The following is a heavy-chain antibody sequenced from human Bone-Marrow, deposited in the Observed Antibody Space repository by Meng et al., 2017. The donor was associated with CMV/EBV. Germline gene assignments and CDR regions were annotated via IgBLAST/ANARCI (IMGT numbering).Heavy chain of an antibody. J-gene: IGHJ4*02. V-gene: IGHV4-31*02. D-gene: IGHD3-3*01. CDR1: GGSIISGGYF. CDR2: IYWSGST. CDR3: ARVSYDFWSGAFDY. Sequence: GGSIISGGYFWSWVRQHPGKGLEWIGYIYWSGSTYYNPSLKSRVTISADTSKNQFSLKLSSVTAADTAVYYCARVSYDFWSGAFDYWGQGTLVTVSS.